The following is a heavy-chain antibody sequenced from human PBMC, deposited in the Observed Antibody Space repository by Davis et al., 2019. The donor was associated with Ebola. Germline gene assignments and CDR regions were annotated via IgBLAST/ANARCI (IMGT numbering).Heavy chain of an antibody. D-gene: IGHD2-15*01. J-gene: IGHJ4*02. CDR1: GYTFTAYN. CDR3: AREAATSFDY. Sequence: ASVKVSCKASGYTFTAYNLHWVRQVPGHGLKWMGRVVTNSGGTNYAQKFQGRVSMTRDASISTAYLEIHSLTSDDTALYFCAREAATSFDYWGQGTLVTVFS. V-gene: IGHV1-2*06. CDR2: VVTNSGGT.